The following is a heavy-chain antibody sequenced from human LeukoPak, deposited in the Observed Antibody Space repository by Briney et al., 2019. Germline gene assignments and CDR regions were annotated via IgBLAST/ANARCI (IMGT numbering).Heavy chain of an antibody. V-gene: IGHV5-51*01. J-gene: IGHJ3*02. CDR3: ARTRGGPQDGYAFDI. Sequence: KVSCKASGYTFTSYWIGWVRQMPGKGLEWMGIIYPGDSDTRYSPSFQGQVTISADKSISTAYLQWSSLKASDTAMYYCARTRGGPQDGYAFDIWGQGTMVTVSS. CDR1: GYTFTSYW. D-gene: IGHD5-12*01. CDR2: IYPGDSDT.